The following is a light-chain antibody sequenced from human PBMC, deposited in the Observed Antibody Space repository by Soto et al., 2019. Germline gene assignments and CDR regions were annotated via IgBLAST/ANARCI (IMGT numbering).Light chain of an antibody. CDR3: QHYYSDPPWT. V-gene: IGKV4-1*01. Sequence: DIVMTQSPDSLAVSLGERATINCRSSQSVLFSFNNKNYLAWYQQKPGQPPKLLIYWASTREPGVPDRFSGSGSGTDFTLTISSLQAEDVAVYYCQHYYSDPPWTFGQGTKVKSN. CDR2: WAS. J-gene: IGKJ1*01. CDR1: QSVLFSFNNKNY.